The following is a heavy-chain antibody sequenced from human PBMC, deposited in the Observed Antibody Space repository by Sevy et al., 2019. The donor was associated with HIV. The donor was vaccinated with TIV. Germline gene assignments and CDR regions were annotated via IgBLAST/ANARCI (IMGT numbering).Heavy chain of an antibody. CDR1: GFTFSSYA. CDR3: ARGVGSSWYWDYYYGMDV. V-gene: IGHV3-23*01. CDR2: ISGSGGSGDKT. J-gene: IGHJ6*02. Sequence: GGSLRLSCAASGFTFSSYAMNWVRQAPGKGLEWVSGISGSGGSGDKTNYADSVKGRFTISRDNSKNTLYLQMNSLRAEDTAVYYCARGVGSSWYWDYYYGMDVWGQGTTVTVSS. D-gene: IGHD6-13*01.